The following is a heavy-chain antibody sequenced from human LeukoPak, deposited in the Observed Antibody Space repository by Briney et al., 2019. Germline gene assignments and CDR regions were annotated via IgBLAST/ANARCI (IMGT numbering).Heavy chain of an antibody. J-gene: IGHJ3*02. V-gene: IGHV3-53*01. CDR3: ARHGSHYYGSGSYRGAFDI. Sequence: GGSLRLSCAASGFTVSSNYMSWVRQAPGKGLEWVSVIYSGGSTYYADSVKGRFTISRDNSKNTLYLQMNSLRAEDTAVYYCARHGSHYYGSGSYRGAFDIWGQGTMVTVSS. CDR1: GFTVSSNY. CDR2: IYSGGST. D-gene: IGHD3-10*01.